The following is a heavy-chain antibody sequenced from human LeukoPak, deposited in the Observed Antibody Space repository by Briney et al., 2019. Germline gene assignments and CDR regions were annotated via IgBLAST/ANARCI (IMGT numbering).Heavy chain of an antibody. CDR3: AQDKYQLQVSYFQH. D-gene: IGHD2-2*01. J-gene: IGHJ1*01. Sequence: PGGSLRLSCAASGFTFSSYWMSWVRQAPGKGLEWVANIKQDGSEKYYVDSVKGRFTISRDNAKNSLYLQMNSLRAEDTAVYYCAQDKYQLQVSYFQHWGQGTLVTVSS. CDR2: IKQDGSEK. CDR1: GFTFSSYW. V-gene: IGHV3-7*01.